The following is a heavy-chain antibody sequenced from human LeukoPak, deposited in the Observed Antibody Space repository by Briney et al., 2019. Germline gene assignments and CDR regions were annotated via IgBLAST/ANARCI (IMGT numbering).Heavy chain of an antibody. D-gene: IGHD3-10*01. J-gene: IGHJ4*02. CDR3: ARGSTMVRGVLD. CDR1: GFTFSDYY. Sequence: GGSLRPSCAASGFTFSDYYMSWIRQAPGKGLEWVSYISSSSSYTNYADSVKGRFTISRDNAKNSLYLQMNSLRAEDTAVYYCARGSTMVRGVLDWGQGTLVTVSS. CDR2: ISSSSSYT. V-gene: IGHV3-11*05.